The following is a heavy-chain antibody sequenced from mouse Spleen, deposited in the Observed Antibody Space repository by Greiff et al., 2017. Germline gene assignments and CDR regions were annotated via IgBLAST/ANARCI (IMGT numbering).Heavy chain of an antibody. CDR3: VITAWFAY. CDR1: GYTFTDYN. D-gene: IGHD2-4*01. J-gene: IGHJ3*01. V-gene: IGHV1-18*01. Sequence: VQLQQSGPELVKPGASVKIPCKASGYTFTDYNMDWVKQSHGKSLEWIGDINPNNGGTIYNQKFKGKATLTVDKSSSTAYMELRSLTSEDTAVYYCVITAWFAYWGQGTLVTVSA. CDR2: INPNNGGT.